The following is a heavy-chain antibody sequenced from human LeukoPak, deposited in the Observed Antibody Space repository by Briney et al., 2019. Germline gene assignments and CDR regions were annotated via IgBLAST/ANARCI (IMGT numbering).Heavy chain of an antibody. CDR1: GFTFNTYG. CDR2: ISGSGGST. J-gene: IGHJ4*02. Sequence: PGGSLRLSCAASGFTFNTYGMSWVRQAPGKGLEWVSAISGSGGSTYYADSVKGRFTISRDNSKNTLYLQMNSLRAEDTAVYYCAKGWVDGDFDYWGQGTLVTVSS. CDR3: AKGWVDGDFDY. V-gene: IGHV3-23*01. D-gene: IGHD5-24*01.